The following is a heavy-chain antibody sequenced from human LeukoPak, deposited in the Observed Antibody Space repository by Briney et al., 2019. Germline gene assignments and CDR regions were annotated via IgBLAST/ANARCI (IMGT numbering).Heavy chain of an antibody. CDR2: IYYSGST. J-gene: IGHJ6*02. V-gene: IGHV4-31*03. D-gene: IGHD5-24*01. CDR3: ARGGVRDGYRLIPAYGMDV. CDR1: GGSISSGGYY. Sequence: SETLSLTCTVSGGSISSGGYYWSWIRQHPGKGLEWIGYIYYSGSTYYNPSLKSRVTISVDTSKNQFSLKLSSVTAADTAVYYCARGGVRDGYRLIPAYGMDVWGQGTTVTVSS.